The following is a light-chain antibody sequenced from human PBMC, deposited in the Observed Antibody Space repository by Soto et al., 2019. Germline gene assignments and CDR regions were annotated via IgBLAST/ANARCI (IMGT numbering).Light chain of an antibody. CDR2: GAY. J-gene: IGKJ1*01. V-gene: IGKV3-20*01. CDR3: HQYGSSPG. Sequence: EIVLTQSPGTLSLSPGEGATLSCRASQSVSSYLAWYQQKPGQAPRLLIYGAYRRATGIPERFSGSGSGTDFTLTISRLEPEDFAVYYCHQYGSSPGFGQGTKVEIK. CDR1: QSVSSY.